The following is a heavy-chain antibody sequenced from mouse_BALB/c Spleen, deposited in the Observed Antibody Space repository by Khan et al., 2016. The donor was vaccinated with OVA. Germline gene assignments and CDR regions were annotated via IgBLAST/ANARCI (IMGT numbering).Heavy chain of an antibody. Sequence: QVQLKQSGPGLVAPSQSLSITCPVSGFSLTSYGVHWVRQPPGKGLEWLGVIWAGGSTNYNSPLMSKLSISNDNSTSQHFLKMHSLQTDDTAMYCCARLEDIWGQGTTLTVSS. CDR1: GFSLTSYG. CDR2: IWAGGST. V-gene: IGHV2-9*02. D-gene: IGHD1-3*01. J-gene: IGHJ2*01. CDR3: ARLEDI.